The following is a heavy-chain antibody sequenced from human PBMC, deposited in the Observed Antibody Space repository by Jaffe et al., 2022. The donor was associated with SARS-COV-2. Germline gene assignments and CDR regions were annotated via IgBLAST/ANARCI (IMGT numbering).Heavy chain of an antibody. CDR3: AKGRTIVVVISPNFDY. D-gene: IGHD3-22*01. CDR1: GFTFSSYA. Sequence: EVQLLESGGGLVQPGGSLRLSCAASGFTFSSYAMSWVRQAPGKGLEWVSAISGSGGSTYYADSVKGRFTISRDNSKNTLYLQMNSLRAEDTAVYYCAKGRTIVVVISPNFDYWGQGTLVTVSS. V-gene: IGHV3-23*01. CDR2: ISGSGGST. J-gene: IGHJ4*02.